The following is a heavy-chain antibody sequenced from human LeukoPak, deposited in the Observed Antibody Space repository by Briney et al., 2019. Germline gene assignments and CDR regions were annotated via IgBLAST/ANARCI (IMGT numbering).Heavy chain of an antibody. Sequence: SETLSLTCTVSGGSISTSSYYWGWIRQPPGKGLEWIGNIYYSGSTYYNPSLKSRVTISVDTSKNQFSLKLTSVTAADTAVYYCAKGSTYTIGWCDAWGQGTLVTVSS. CDR1: GGSISTSSYY. J-gene: IGHJ5*02. V-gene: IGHV4-39*07. CDR3: AKGSTYTIGWCDA. CDR2: IYYSGST. D-gene: IGHD2-2*02.